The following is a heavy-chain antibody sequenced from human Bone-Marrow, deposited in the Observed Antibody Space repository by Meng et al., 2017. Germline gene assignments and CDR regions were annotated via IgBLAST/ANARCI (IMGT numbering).Heavy chain of an antibody. CDR3: ARDLDYGDYTFGY. D-gene: IGHD4-17*01. J-gene: IGHJ4*02. Sequence: SETLSLTCAVYGGSFSGYYWSWIRQPPGKGLEWIGEINHSGSTNYNPSLKSRVTISVDTSKNQFSLKLSSVTAADTAVYYCARDLDYGDYTFGYWGQGTLVTVSS. CDR2: INHSGST. CDR1: GGSFSGYY. V-gene: IGHV4-34*01.